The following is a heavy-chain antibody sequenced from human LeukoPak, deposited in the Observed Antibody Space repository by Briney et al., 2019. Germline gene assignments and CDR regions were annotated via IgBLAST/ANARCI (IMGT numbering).Heavy chain of an antibody. CDR2: IYYSGST. CDR3: ARAYRPRGYYFDY. CDR1: GESISSASIY. D-gene: IGHD3-10*01. V-gene: IGHV4-31*03. Sequence: SDSLSLTCTVSGESISSASIYWSWIRQHPGKGLECIGYIYYSGSTYYNPSLKSRVTISVDTSKNQFSLKLSSVTAADTAVYYCARAYRPRGYYFDYWGQGTLVTVSS. J-gene: IGHJ4*02.